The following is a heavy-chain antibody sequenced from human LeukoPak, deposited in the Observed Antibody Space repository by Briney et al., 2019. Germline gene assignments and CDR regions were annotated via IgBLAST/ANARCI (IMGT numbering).Heavy chain of an antibody. D-gene: IGHD3-22*01. CDR1: GGTFSSYA. Sequence: SVKVSCKASGGTFSSYAISWVRQAPRQGLEWMGGIIPIFGTANYAQKFQGRVTITADESTSTAYMELSSLRSEDTAVYYCAREGDYYDSSGYHHFDYWGQGTLVTVSS. V-gene: IGHV1-69*13. J-gene: IGHJ4*02. CDR3: AREGDYYDSSGYHHFDY. CDR2: IIPIFGTA.